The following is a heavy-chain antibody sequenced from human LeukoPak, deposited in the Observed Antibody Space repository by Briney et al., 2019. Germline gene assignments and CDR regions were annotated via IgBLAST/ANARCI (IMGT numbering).Heavy chain of an antibody. Sequence: GGSLRLSCAASGFTFSSYCMHWVRQAPGKGLEWVAFIRYDGSNKYYADSVKGRFTISRDNSKNTLYLQMNSLRAEDTAVYYCAKDMSPFFYGSGRDYFDYWGQGTLVTVSS. CDR1: GFTFSSYC. CDR2: IRYDGSNK. J-gene: IGHJ4*02. CDR3: AKDMSPFFYGSGRDYFDY. D-gene: IGHD3-10*01. V-gene: IGHV3-30*02.